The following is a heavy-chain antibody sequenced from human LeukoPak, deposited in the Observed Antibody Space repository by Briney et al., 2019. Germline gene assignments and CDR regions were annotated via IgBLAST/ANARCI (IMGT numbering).Heavy chain of an antibody. Sequence: GGSLRLSCAASEFSVGSNYMTWVRQAPGKGLEWVSLIYSGGSTYYADSVKGRFTISRDNSKNTLYLQMNSLRAEDTAVYYCAKTTSYYYYDSSGYYRVGGFDYWGQGTLVTVSS. D-gene: IGHD3-22*01. V-gene: IGHV3-66*01. CDR1: EFSVGSNY. J-gene: IGHJ4*02. CDR3: AKTTSYYYYDSSGYYRVGGFDY. CDR2: IYSGGST.